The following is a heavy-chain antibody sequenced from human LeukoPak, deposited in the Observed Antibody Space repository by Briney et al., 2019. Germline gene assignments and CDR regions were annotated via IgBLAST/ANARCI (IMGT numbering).Heavy chain of an antibody. CDR3: ARDYYGSGSYYWFDP. CDR2: INLNSGGT. CDR1: GYTFTGYY. Sequence: ASVEVSCKASGYTFTGYYMHWVRQAPGQGLEWMGWINLNSGGTNYAQKLQGRVTMTRDTSISTAYMELSRLRSDDTAVYYCARDYYGSGSYYWFDPWGQGTLVTVSS. D-gene: IGHD3-10*01. V-gene: IGHV1-2*02. J-gene: IGHJ5*02.